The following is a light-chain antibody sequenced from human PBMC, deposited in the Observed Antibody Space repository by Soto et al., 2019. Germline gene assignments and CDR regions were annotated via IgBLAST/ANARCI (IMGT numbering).Light chain of an antibody. Sequence: QSVLTQPASVSGSPGQSITISCTGTSSDVGGYNYVSWYQQHPGKAPKLMIYEVSNRPSGVSNRFSGSKSGNTASLTISGLQAEDEADYYCSSHKSSSTLVFGTGTKVTVL. CDR1: SSDVGGYNY. J-gene: IGLJ1*01. CDR2: EVS. V-gene: IGLV2-14*01. CDR3: SSHKSSSTLV.